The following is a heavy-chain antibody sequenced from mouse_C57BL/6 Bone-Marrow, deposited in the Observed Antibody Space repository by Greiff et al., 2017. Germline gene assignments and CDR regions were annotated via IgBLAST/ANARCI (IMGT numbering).Heavy chain of an antibody. D-gene: IGHD3-2*02. J-gene: IGHJ2*01. CDR2: IYPGDGDT. V-gene: IGHV1-80*01. Sequence: QVQLQQSGAELVKPGASVKISCKASGYAFSSYWMNRVKQRPGKGLEWIGQIYPGDGDTNYNGKFKGKATLTADKSSSTAYMQLSSLTSEDSAVYFCARPSDSSDYWGQGTTLTVSS. CDR3: ARPSDSSDY. CDR1: GYAFSSYW.